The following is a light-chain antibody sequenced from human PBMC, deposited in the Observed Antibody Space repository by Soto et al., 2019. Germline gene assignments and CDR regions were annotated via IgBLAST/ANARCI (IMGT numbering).Light chain of an antibody. CDR2: EVT. Sequence: QSALTQPASVSASPGQSITISCTGTSSDVGGYNYVSWYQQHPGKAPKLMIFEVTYRPAGVSHRFSGAKSGNTASLTISGLQAEDEADYYCISYTTSSTWVFGGGTKVTVL. CDR3: ISYTTSSTWV. CDR1: SSDVGGYNY. J-gene: IGLJ3*02. V-gene: IGLV2-14*01.